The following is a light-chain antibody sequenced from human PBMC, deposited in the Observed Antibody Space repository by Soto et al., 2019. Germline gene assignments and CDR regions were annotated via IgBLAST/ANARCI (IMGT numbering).Light chain of an antibody. CDR1: NIGSKS. Sequence: SYELTQPPSVSVAPGQTARITCGGINIGSKSVHWYQQKPGQAPVLVVYAESDRPSGIPERFSGSNSGNTATLTISRVEAGDEADYYCQVWDSSSDHPRVFGTGTKVTVL. V-gene: IGLV3-21*02. CDR2: AES. J-gene: IGLJ1*01. CDR3: QVWDSSSDHPRV.